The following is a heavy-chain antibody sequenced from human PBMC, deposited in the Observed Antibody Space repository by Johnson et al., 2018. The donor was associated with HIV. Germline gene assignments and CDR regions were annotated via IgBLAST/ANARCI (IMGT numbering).Heavy chain of an antibody. V-gene: IGHV3-20*04. CDR3: GRGEEAYCGGDCYSGAFDI. Sequence: EVQLVESGGRVVRRGGSLRLSCAASGFTFDDYGMSWVRQVPGKGLEWVSGISWNSGSIGYADSVKGRFTISRDNAKNSLYLQMNSLRAEDTALYYCGRGEEAYCGGDCYSGAFDIWGHGTMVTVSS. CDR2: ISWNSGSI. D-gene: IGHD2-21*02. J-gene: IGHJ3*02. CDR1: GFTFDDYG.